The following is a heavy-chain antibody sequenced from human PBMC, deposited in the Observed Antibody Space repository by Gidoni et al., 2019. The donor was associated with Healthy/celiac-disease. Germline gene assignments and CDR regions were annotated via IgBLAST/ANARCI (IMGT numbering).Heavy chain of an antibody. J-gene: IGHJ4*02. CDR3: ARRWDSSGYYYGYFDY. CDR1: GYSFTSYW. D-gene: IGHD3-22*01. CDR2: IYPGDSET. Sequence: EAQLVQSGAEEKKPGESLKISCKGSGYSFTSYWIGWVRQMPGKGMELMGIIYPGDSETIYSPSFHGQVTISADKSISTAYLQWSSLKASDTAMYYCARRWDSSGYYYGYFDYWGQGTLVTVSS. V-gene: IGHV5-51*01.